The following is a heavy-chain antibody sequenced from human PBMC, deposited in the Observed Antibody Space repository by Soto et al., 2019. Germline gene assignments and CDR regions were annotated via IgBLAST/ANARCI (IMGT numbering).Heavy chain of an antibody. CDR1: GGTFSSYT. CDR2: IIPILGIA. V-gene: IGHV1-69*04. D-gene: IGHD3-9*01. CDR3: ARDFIDILTVQSGAYYYGMDV. Sequence: SVKVSCKASGGTFSSYTISWVRQAPGQGLEWMGRIIPILGIANYAQKFQGRVTITADKSTSTAYMELSSLRSEDTAVYYCARDFIDILTVQSGAYYYGMDVWGQGTTVTVSS. J-gene: IGHJ6*02.